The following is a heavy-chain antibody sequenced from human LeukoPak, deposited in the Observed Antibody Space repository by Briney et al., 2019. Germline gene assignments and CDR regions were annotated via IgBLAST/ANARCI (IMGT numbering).Heavy chain of an antibody. CDR1: GFTFSSYA. Sequence: GGSLRLSCAASGFTFSSYAMSWVRQAPGKGLEWVSSISSSSSYIYYADSVKGRFTISRDNAENSLYLQMNSLRADDTAIYYCAKDGVAAGGDYMDVWGKGTTVTISS. CDR3: AKDGVAAGGDYMDV. D-gene: IGHD6-13*01. CDR2: ISSSSSYI. V-gene: IGHV3-21*01. J-gene: IGHJ6*03.